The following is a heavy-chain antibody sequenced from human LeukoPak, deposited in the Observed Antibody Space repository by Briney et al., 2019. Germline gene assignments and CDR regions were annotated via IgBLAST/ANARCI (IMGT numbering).Heavy chain of an antibody. CDR2: IYYSGNT. D-gene: IGHD6-19*01. CDR3: ARTASGYLQWQVLNY. J-gene: IGHJ4*02. V-gene: IGHV4-39*01. CDR1: GGSISSSSYY. Sequence: SETLSLTCTVSGGSISSSSYYWGWIRQPPGKGLEWIGSIYYSGNTYYNPSLKSRVTISVDTSKNQFSLNLSSVTAADTAVYYCARTASGYLQWQVLNYWGQGTLVTVSS.